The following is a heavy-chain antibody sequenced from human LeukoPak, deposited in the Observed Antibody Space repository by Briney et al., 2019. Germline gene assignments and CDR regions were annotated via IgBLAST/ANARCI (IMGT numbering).Heavy chain of an antibody. J-gene: IGHJ5*02. D-gene: IGHD2-15*01. CDR2: ISGSGGST. Sequence: GGSLGLSCAASGFTFSSYAMSWVRQAPGKGLEWVSAISGSGGSTYYADSVKGRFTISRDNSKNTLYLQMNSLRAEDTAVYYCAKETFCSGGSCYSGPNWFDPWGQGTLVTVSS. CDR1: GFTFSSYA. V-gene: IGHV3-23*01. CDR3: AKETFCSGGSCYSGPNWFDP.